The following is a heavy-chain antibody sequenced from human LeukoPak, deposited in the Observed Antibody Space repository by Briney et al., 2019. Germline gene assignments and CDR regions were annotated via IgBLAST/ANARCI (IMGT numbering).Heavy chain of an antibody. J-gene: IGHJ6*02. CDR2: ISDDGDNK. V-gene: IGHV3-30*18. CDR1: GFRFIDYG. CDR3: AKLLLRQDYFYGMDV. D-gene: IGHD2/OR15-2a*01. Sequence: GGSLRLSCAASGFRFIDYGMHWDRQPPGKGLQWVSFISDDGDNKYYTDSVKGRFTISRDDSKSTLYLQMNNLSADDTAVYSCAKLLLRQDYFYGMDVWGQGTTVTVSS.